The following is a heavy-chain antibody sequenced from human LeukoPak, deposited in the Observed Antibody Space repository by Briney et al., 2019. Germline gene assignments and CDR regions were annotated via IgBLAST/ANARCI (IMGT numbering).Heavy chain of an antibody. J-gene: IGHJ5*02. CDR1: GLTFSIHW. Sequence: GSLRLSCAASGLTFSIHWMNWVRQPPGKGLEWIGEINHSGSTNYNPSLKSRVTISVDTSKNQFSLKLSSVTAADTAVYYCARETTARHLFDPWGQGTLVTVSS. CDR2: INHSGST. V-gene: IGHV4-34*01. D-gene: IGHD4-11*01. CDR3: ARETTARHLFDP.